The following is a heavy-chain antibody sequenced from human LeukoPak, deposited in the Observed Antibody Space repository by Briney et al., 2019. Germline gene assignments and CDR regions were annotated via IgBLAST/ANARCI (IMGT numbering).Heavy chain of an antibody. CDR2: INHSGST. V-gene: IGHV4-34*01. Sequence: SETLSLTCAVYGGSFSGYYWSWIRQPPEKGLEWIGEINHSGSTNYNPSLKSRVTISVDTSKNQFSLKLSSVTAADTAVYYCARTGRRGYSYGYSFDYWGQGTLVTVSS. CDR3: ARTGRRGYSYGYSFDY. D-gene: IGHD5-18*01. CDR1: GGSFSGYY. J-gene: IGHJ4*02.